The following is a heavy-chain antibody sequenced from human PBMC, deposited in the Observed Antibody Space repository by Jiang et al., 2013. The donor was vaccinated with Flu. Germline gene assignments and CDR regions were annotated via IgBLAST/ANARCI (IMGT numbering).Heavy chain of an antibody. D-gene: IGHD1-1*01. CDR2: INPNSGGT. CDR1: GYTFTGYY. J-gene: IGHJ6*02. CDR3: ARTGEPGDTVQLEPTPIYYYYGMDV. Sequence: GAEVKKPGASVKVSCKASGYTFTGYYMHWVRQAPGQGLEWMGWINPNSGGTNYAQKFQGRVTMTRDTSISTAYMELSRLRSDDTAVYYCARTGEPGDTVQLEPTPIYYYYGMDVWGQGTTVTVSS. V-gene: IGHV1-2*02.